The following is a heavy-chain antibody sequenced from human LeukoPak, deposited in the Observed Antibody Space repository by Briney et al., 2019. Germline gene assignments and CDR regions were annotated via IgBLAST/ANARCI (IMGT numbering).Heavy chain of an antibody. Sequence: PGRSLRLSCAASGFTFSSYAMHWVRQAPGEGLEWVAVISYDGSNKYYADSVKGRFTISRDNSKNTLYLQMNSLRAEDTAVYYCARGLQYYYGSGSYPYYFDYWGQGTLVTVSS. CDR2: ISYDGSNK. D-gene: IGHD3-10*01. V-gene: IGHV3-30*04. CDR3: ARGLQYYYGSGSYPYYFDY. CDR1: GFTFSSYA. J-gene: IGHJ4*02.